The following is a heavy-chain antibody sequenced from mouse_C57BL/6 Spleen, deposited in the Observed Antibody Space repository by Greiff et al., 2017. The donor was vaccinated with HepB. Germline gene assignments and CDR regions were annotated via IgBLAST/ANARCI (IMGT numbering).Heavy chain of an antibody. J-gene: IGHJ4*01. Sequence: QVQLKESGPGLVQPSQSLSITCTVSGFALTSYGVHWVRQPPGKGLEWLGVIWSGGSTDYNAAFISRLSISKDNSKSQVFFKMNSLQADDTAIYYCAIYGNYVTSYYAMDYWGQGTSVTVSS. D-gene: IGHD2-1*01. CDR1: GFALTSYG. V-gene: IGHV2-4*01. CDR3: AIYGNYVTSYYAMDY. CDR2: IWSGGST.